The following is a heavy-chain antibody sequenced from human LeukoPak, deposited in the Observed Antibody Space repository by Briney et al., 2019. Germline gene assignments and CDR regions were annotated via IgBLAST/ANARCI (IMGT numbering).Heavy chain of an antibody. Sequence: GGSLRLSCAASGFTFRDYDMHWVRQTPGRGLEWVSAICIGDDTHQPDSVKGRFTNSRKNAKDSLYLQMRNLRDGDTAMYYCVRGGIKVSGIDAFDIWGHGTMVTVSS. J-gene: IGHJ3*02. CDR3: VRGGIKVSGIDAFDI. D-gene: IGHD5/OR15-5a*01. CDR1: GFTFRDYD. V-gene: IGHV3-13*01. CDR2: ICIGDDT.